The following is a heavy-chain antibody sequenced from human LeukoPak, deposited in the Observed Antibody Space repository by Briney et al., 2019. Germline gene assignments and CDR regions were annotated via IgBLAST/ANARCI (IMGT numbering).Heavy chain of an antibody. D-gene: IGHD3-22*01. CDR2: IIPILGIA. Sequence: SVKVSCKASGGTFSSYTISWVRQAPGQGLEWMGRIIPILGIANYAQKFQGRVTITADKSTCTAYMELSSLRSEDTAVYYCARGGYYDSSGYLDAFDIWGQGTMVTVSS. J-gene: IGHJ3*02. V-gene: IGHV1-69*02. CDR3: ARGGYYDSSGYLDAFDI. CDR1: GGTFSSYT.